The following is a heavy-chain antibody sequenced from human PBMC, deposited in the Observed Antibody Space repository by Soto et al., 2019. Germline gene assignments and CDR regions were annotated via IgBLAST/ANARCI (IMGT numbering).Heavy chain of an antibody. J-gene: IGHJ4*02. CDR1: GDSVSSNSAA. Sequence: SQTLSLTCAISGDSVSSNSAAWNWIRQSPSRGLEWLGRTYYRSKWYNDYAVSVKSRITINPDTSKNQFSLQLNSVTPEDTAVYYCASSRILDGTGTTRYFDYWGQGTLVTVSS. D-gene: IGHD1-7*01. CDR2: TYYRSKWYN. V-gene: IGHV6-1*01. CDR3: ASSRILDGTGTTRYFDY.